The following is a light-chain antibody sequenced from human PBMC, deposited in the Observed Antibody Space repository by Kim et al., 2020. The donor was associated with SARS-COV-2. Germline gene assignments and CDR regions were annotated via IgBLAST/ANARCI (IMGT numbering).Light chain of an antibody. CDR3: ATWDDSLSGPV. CDR2: RNN. J-gene: IGLJ3*02. V-gene: IGLV1-47*01. CDR1: SSNIGSNY. Sequence: QSVLTQPPSASGTPGQRVTISCSGSSSNIGSNYVYWYQQFPGTAPKLLIYRNNQRPSGVPDRFSGSKSDTSASLAISRLRSEDEADYYCATWDDSLSGPVFGGGNKLTVL.